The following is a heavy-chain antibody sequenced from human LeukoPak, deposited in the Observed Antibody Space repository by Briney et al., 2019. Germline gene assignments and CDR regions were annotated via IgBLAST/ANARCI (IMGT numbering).Heavy chain of an antibody. J-gene: IGHJ4*02. CDR3: ARQISSGWYYFDY. CDR2: IYYSGST. CDR1: VGSISSSSYY. D-gene: IGHD6-19*01. V-gene: IGHV4-39*01. Sequence: SETLSLTCTVSVGSISSSSYYWGWIRQPPGKGLEWIGSIYYSGSTYYNPSLKSRVTISVDTSKNQFSLKLSSVTAADTAVYYCARQISSGWYYFDYWGQGTLVTVSS.